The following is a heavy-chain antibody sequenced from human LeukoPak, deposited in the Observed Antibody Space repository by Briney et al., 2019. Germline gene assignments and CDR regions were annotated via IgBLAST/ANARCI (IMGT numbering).Heavy chain of an antibody. CDR1: GFTFSSYS. CDR3: ARDLFVVVPAAIPNDAFDI. Sequence: PGGSLRLSCAASGFTFSSYSMHWVRQAPGKGLEWVSAISSSSSYTYYADSVKGRFTISRDNAKNTLYLQMNSLRAEDTAVYYCARDLFVVVPAAIPNDAFDIWGQGTMVTVSS. CDR2: ISSSSSYT. D-gene: IGHD2-2*01. V-gene: IGHV3-21*01. J-gene: IGHJ3*02.